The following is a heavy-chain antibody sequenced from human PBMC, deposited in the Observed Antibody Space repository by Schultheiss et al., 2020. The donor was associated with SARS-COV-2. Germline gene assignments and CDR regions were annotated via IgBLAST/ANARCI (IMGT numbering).Heavy chain of an antibody. D-gene: IGHD1-26*01. CDR3: ARDSGSYFDY. CDR1: GFTFDDYA. Sequence: GGSLRLSCAASGFTFDDYAMHWVRQAPGKGLEWVAVISYDGSNKYYADSVKGRFTISRDNSKNTLYLQMSSLRAEDTAVYYCARDSGSYFDYWGQGTLVTVSS. CDR2: ISYDGSNK. J-gene: IGHJ4*02. V-gene: IGHV3-30*15.